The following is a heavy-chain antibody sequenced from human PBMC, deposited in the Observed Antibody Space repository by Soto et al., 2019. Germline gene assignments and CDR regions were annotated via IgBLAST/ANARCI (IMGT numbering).Heavy chain of an antibody. CDR1: GYTFTGYY. CDR2: ISPHSGGP. Sequence: QVRLVQSGAEVKKPGASVRVSCKASGYTFTGYYIHWVRQAPGQGLEWMGSISPHSGGPNYAQRFQGRVTMTRDTSMTTVYMEMSGPTSDATAIYDCAREEQTGATYYLDYWGQGTLVTVSS. V-gene: IGHV1-2*02. D-gene: IGHD7-27*01. CDR3: AREEQTGATYYLDY. J-gene: IGHJ4*02.